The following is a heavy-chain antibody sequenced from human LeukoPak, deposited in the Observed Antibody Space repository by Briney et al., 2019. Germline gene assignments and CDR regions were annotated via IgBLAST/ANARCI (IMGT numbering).Heavy chain of an antibody. CDR3: ARDRGLYYFGY. Sequence: GGSLRLSCAASGFTFSTYEMNWVRQAPGKGLEWLSYISGSGSFIYYADSVKGRFTISRDSAKNSLYLQMNSLRAEDTAVYYCARDRGLYYFGYWGQGTLVTVSS. CDR1: GFTFSTYE. V-gene: IGHV3-48*03. D-gene: IGHD2-15*01. J-gene: IGHJ4*02. CDR2: ISGSGSFI.